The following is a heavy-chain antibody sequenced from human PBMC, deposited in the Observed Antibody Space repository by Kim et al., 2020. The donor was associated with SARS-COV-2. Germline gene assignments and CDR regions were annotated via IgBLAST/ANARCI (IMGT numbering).Heavy chain of an antibody. D-gene: IGHD2-2*01. CDR2: INSGSGNT. Sequence: ASVKVSCKASGYTFTNYAIHWMRQAPGQRLEWMGWINSGSGNTKYSHMFQGRVTITRDTSASTGYMEVSNLSSEDTAVYYCARDHRSCSSTTCYGEAIDYWGQGTLVTVSS. CDR3: ARDHRSCSSTTCYGEAIDY. V-gene: IGHV1-3*01. J-gene: IGHJ4*02. CDR1: GYTFTNYA.